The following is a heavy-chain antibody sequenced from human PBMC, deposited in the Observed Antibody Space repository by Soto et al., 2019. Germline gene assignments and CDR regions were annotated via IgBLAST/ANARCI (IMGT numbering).Heavy chain of an antibody. D-gene: IGHD6-13*01. J-gene: IGHJ6*02. CDR3: ARTDYSSSWYRSVENYYYYGMDV. V-gene: IGHV1-2*02. CDR1: GYTFTGYY. Sequence: GASVHVSCKASGYTFTGYYMHWVRQAAGQGLEWMGCIDPNSGGTNYAQKFQGRVTMTRDTSISTAYMELSRLRSDDTAVYYCARTDYSSSWYRSVENYYYYGMDVWGQGTTVTVSS. CDR2: IDPNSGGT.